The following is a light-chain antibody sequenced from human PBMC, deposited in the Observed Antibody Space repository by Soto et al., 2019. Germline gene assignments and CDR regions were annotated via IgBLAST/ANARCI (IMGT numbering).Light chain of an antibody. CDR2: GAS. CDR3: QQYGIAPYT. CDR1: ETVRTY. V-gene: IGKV3-20*01. Sequence: EIVLTQSPGTLSLSAGERVTLSCRASETVRTYLGWYQQKPGQTPRLLVYGASNRAAGVPDRFSGSGSGTDFTLTISRLEIEDFAVYFCQQYGIAPYTFGQGNKLE. J-gene: IGKJ2*01.